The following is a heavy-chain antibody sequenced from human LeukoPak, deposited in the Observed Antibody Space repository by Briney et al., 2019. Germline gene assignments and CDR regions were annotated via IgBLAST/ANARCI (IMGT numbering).Heavy chain of an antibody. J-gene: IGHJ4*02. D-gene: IGHD3-22*01. CDR2: VSGNGAST. CDR1: GFTFSNYG. Sequence: GGSLRLSCAASGFTFSNYGMTWVRQAPGKGLEWVSTVSGNGASTYYADSVKGRFTISRDNSKNTLYLQMNSLRADDTAVYFCARGNSSNYYENSGPRWGQGTLVTASS. V-gene: IGHV3-23*01. CDR3: ARGNSSNYYENSGPR.